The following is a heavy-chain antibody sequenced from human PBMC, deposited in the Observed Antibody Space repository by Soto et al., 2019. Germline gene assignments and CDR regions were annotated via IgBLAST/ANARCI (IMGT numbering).Heavy chain of an antibody. V-gene: IGHV1-18*01. CDR3: ARDLDGSGNYYTNY. CDR1: GYTFSRIG. J-gene: IGHJ4*02. D-gene: IGHD3-10*01. Sequence: GASVKVSCKTSGYTFSRIGISWVRQAPGQGLEWMGWISPHKGDTYYAQRLQGRVTMTTDTSTSTAYMELRSLRSDDTAVYFCARDLDGSGNYYTNYWGQGTLVTVSS. CDR2: ISPHKGDT.